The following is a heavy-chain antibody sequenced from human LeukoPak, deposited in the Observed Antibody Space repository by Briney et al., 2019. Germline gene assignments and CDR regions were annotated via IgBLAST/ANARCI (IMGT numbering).Heavy chain of an antibody. Sequence: ASVKVSCKASGYTFTGYYLHWVRQAPGRGLEWMGRINPNSGSTKYSQDFLGRVTMTRDTSISTAYMELSRLRSDDTAVYYCARDRASYSSSSEFDPWGQGTLVTVSS. J-gene: IGHJ5*02. D-gene: IGHD6-6*01. V-gene: IGHV1-2*06. CDR1: GYTFTGYY. CDR3: ARDRASYSSSSEFDP. CDR2: INPNSGST.